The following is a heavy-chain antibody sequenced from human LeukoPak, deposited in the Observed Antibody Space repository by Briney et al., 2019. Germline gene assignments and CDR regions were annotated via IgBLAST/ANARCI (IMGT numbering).Heavy chain of an antibody. Sequence: ASVKVSCKVSGYTLTELSMHWVRQAPGKGLEWMGGFDPEDGETIYAQKFQGRVTMTEDTSTDTAYMELSSLRSEDTAVYYCAIPLWFGELSRTQADYWGQGTLVTVSS. V-gene: IGHV1-24*01. CDR1: GYTLTELS. J-gene: IGHJ4*02. D-gene: IGHD3-10*01. CDR2: FDPEDGET. CDR3: AIPLWFGELSRTQADY.